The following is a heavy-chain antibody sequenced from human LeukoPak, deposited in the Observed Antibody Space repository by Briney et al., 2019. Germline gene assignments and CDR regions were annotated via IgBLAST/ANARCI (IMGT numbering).Heavy chain of an antibody. Sequence: ASVRVSCKASGYTFTNYGIFWVRQAPGQGLEWVGLISADSGNTNYAQTLQGRVTMTTEKSTSTAYMQMDRLRSDDTAVYYCASSQGSYYYTSGYLGGDYWGQGTLVPVSS. CDR1: GYTFTNYG. J-gene: IGHJ4*02. V-gene: IGHV1-18*01. D-gene: IGHD3-22*01. CDR2: ISADSGNT. CDR3: ASSQGSYYYTSGYLGGDY.